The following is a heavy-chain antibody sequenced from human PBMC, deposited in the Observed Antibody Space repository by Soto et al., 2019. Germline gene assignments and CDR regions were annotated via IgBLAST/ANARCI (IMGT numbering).Heavy chain of an antibody. V-gene: IGHV3-33*01. D-gene: IGHD3-3*01. J-gene: IGHJ4*02. CDR3: ARSSYYDFWSGPTLRGPFDY. Sequence: GRSMRLCCAAAGCTISSYGVHWVRQAPGKGLEWVAVIWYDGSNKYYADSVKGRFTISRDNSKNTLYLQMNSLRAEDTAVYYCARSSYYDFWSGPTLRGPFDYGGQGTLVNV. CDR2: IWYDGSNK. CDR1: GCTISSYG.